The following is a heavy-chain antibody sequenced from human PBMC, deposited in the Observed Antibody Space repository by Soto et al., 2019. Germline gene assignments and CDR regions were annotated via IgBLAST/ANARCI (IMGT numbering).Heavy chain of an antibody. CDR2: IIPIFGTA. CDR3: ARDGSAAGTGTGKTDAFDI. J-gene: IGHJ3*02. V-gene: IGHV1-69*13. CDR1: GGTFSSYA. D-gene: IGHD6-13*01. Sequence: SVKVSCKASGGTFSSYAISWVRQAPGQGLEWMGGIIPIFGTANYAQKFQGRVTITADESTSTAYMELSSLRSEDTAVYYCARDGSAAGTGTGKTDAFDIWGQGTMVTVSS.